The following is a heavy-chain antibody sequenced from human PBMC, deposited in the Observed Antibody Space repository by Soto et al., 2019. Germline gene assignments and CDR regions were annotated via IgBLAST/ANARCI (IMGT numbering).Heavy chain of an antibody. CDR2: ISAYNGNT. CDR1: GYTITSYG. V-gene: IGHV1-18*01. J-gene: IGHJ6*02. CDR3: ARGRLRTLRYYGMDV. D-gene: IGHD3-16*01. Sequence: QVQLVQSGAEVKKPGASVKVSCKASGYTITSYGISWVRQAPGQGLEWMGWISAYNGNTNYAQKLQGRVTMTTDTSXTTAYMELRSLRSDDTAVYYCARGRLRTLRYYGMDVWGQGTTVTVSS.